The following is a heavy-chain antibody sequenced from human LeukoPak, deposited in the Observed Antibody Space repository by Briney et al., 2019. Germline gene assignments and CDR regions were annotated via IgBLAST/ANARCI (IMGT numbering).Heavy chain of an antibody. V-gene: IGHV1-2*02. Sequence: ASVKVSCKASGYIFSGYYIHWVRQAPGQGLEWMGWINPNTGGTKYAQRFQDRVTMTRDTSISTAYMEVSRLRYDDTAVYYCARPLRVTMIRGAAFRASSDFDPWGQGTLVTVSS. CDR1: GYIFSGYY. J-gene: IGHJ5*02. CDR2: INPNTGGT. CDR3: ARPLRVTMIRGAAFRASSDFDP. D-gene: IGHD3-10*01.